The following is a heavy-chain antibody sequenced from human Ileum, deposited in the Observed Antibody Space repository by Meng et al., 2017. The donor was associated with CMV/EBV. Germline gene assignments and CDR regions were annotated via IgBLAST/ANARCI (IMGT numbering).Heavy chain of an antibody. J-gene: IGHJ3*01. CDR3: ARDPYIKSFDL. CDR1: GFTFSHYW. V-gene: IGHV3-7*01. Sequence: GESLKISCVASGFTFSHYWMTWLRQAPGRGLELVAHIKEDSTQKDYLDSVKGRFSIYRDNSQNLLYLQMNSLRAEDTATYYCARDPYIKSFDLWGQGTVVTVSS. CDR2: IKEDSTQK. D-gene: IGHD4-11*01.